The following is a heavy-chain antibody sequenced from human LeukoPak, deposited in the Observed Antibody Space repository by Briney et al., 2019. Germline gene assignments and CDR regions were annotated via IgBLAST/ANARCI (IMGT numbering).Heavy chain of an antibody. D-gene: IGHD3-9*01. CDR3: ARDGEVRYFDWTPPNY. CDR1: GYSVSSGYF. CDR2: VYHSGST. Sequence: PSETLSLTCTVSGYSVSSGYFWGWIRQPPGKGLEWIGSVYHSGSTYYNPSLKSRVTISVDTSKNQFSLKLSSVTAADTAVYYCARDGEVRYFDWTPPNYWGQGTLVTVSS. V-gene: IGHV4-38-2*02. J-gene: IGHJ4*02.